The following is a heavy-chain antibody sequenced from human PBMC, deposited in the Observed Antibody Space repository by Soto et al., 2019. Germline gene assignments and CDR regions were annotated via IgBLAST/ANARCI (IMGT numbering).Heavy chain of an antibody. CDR3: ANPPSGGHEHYYYMDV. D-gene: IGHD5-12*01. CDR2: ISGSGGST. Sequence: GGSLRLSCAASGFTFSSYAMSWVRQAPGKGLEWVSAISGSGGSTYYADSVKGRFTISRDNSKNTLYLQMNSLRAEDTAVYYCANPPSGGHEHYYYMDVWGKGTTVTVSS. J-gene: IGHJ6*03. V-gene: IGHV3-23*01. CDR1: GFTFSSYA.